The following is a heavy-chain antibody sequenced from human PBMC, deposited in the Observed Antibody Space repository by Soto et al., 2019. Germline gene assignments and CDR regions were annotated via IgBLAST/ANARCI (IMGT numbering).Heavy chain of an antibody. J-gene: IGHJ4*02. CDR1: GFTFTRYS. Sequence: GGSLRLSCAASGFTFTRYSMNWVRQAPGKGLEWVSSISSTTNYIYYGDSMKGRFTISRDNGKNSLYLEIHSLRAEDTAVYYCVRESEDLTSNFDYWGQGTLVTVSS. CDR3: VRESEDLTSNFDY. V-gene: IGHV3-21*06. CDR2: ISSTTNYI.